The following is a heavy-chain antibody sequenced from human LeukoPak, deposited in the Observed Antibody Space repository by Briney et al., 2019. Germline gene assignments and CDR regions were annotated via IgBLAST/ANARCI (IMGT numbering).Heavy chain of an antibody. Sequence: ASVKVSCKASGFTFTSSAMQWVRQARGQRLEWIGWIVVGSGNTNYAQKFQERVTITRDTSASTAYMELSSLRSEDTAVYYCARYYGDPSDAFDIWGQGTMVTVSS. J-gene: IGHJ3*02. CDR1: GFTFTSSA. CDR3: ARYYGDPSDAFDI. V-gene: IGHV1-58*02. D-gene: IGHD4-17*01. CDR2: IVVGSGNT.